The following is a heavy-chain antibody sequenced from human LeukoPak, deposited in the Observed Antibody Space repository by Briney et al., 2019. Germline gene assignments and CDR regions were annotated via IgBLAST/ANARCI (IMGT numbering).Heavy chain of an antibody. CDR2: IHHSGST. D-gene: IGHD6-19*01. CDR3: ARDRGNGWNHPVD. J-gene: IGHJ4*02. Sequence: PSETLSLTCAVSGGSITNGGYSWNWIRQAPGKGLEWIGYIHHSGSTSYNPSLKSRVTISVDRSKNQFSLKLNSVTPEDTAVYYCARDRGNGWNHPVDWGQGTLVTVSS. V-gene: IGHV4-30-2*01. CDR1: GGSITNGGYS.